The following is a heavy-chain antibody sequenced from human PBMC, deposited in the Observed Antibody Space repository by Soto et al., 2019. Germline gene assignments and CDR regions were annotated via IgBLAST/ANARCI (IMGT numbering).Heavy chain of an antibody. V-gene: IGHV5-10-1*01. CDR1: GYSFTSYW. J-gene: IGHJ4*02. D-gene: IGHD3-10*01. CDR3: AGSGSYYLDY. Sequence: GESLKISCKGSGYSFTSYWISWVRQMPGKGLEWMGRIDPSDSYTNYSPSFQGHVTISADKSISTAYLQWSSLKASDTAMYYCAGSGSYYLDYWGQGTLVTVSS. CDR2: IDPSDSYT.